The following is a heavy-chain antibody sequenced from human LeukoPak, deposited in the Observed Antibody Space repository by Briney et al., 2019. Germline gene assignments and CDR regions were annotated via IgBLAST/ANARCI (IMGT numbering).Heavy chain of an antibody. V-gene: IGHV1-69*01. CDR3: ARGDIWGSYYKRPFDY. D-gene: IGHD3-10*01. CDR1: GGTFSSYA. Sequence: GSSVKVSCKASGGTFSSYAISWVRQAPGQGLEWMGGIIPIFGTANYAQKFQGRVTITADESTSTAYMELSSLRSEDTAVYYCARGDIWGSYYKRPFDYWGQGTLVTVSS. CDR2: IIPIFGTA. J-gene: IGHJ4*02.